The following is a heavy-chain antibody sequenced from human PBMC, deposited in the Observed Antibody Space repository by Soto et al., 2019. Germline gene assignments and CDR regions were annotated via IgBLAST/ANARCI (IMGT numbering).Heavy chain of an antibody. CDR3: ARDPIAVAGTYYYGMDV. J-gene: IGHJ6*01. CDR2: ISAYNGNT. V-gene: IGHV1-18*04. D-gene: IGHD6-19*01. Sequence: ASVKVSCKASGYTFTSYGISWVRQAPGQGLEWMGWISAYNGNTNYAQKLQGRVTMTKNTSTSTAYMELRSLRSDDTAVYYCARDPIAVAGTYYYGMDVWGQGTTVTVSS. CDR1: GYTFTSYG.